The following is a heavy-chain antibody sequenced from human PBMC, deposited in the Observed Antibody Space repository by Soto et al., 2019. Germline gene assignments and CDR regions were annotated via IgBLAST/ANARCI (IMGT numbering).Heavy chain of an antibody. CDR2: IYWDDDK. D-gene: IGHD1-26*01. V-gene: IGHV2-5*02. Sequence: QITLKESGPMLVKPTQTLTLTCTFSGFSLSTSGVGVGWFRQPPGKALEWLALIYWDDDKRYSPSLKSRLTITRGTSKNQVVLTMTNMDPVDTATYYCAHGPQYSGSYRFDFWGQGTLVTVSS. CDR3: AHGPQYSGSYRFDF. CDR1: GFSLSTSGVG. J-gene: IGHJ4*02.